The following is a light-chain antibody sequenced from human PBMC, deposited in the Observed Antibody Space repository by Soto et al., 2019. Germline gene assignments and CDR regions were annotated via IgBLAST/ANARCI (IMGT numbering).Light chain of an antibody. J-gene: IGKJ1*01. CDR2: AAS. V-gene: IGKV1-39*01. Sequence: DIQMTRSPSSLSASVGDRVTITYRASQSINSYLNWYQQKPGKAPKLLIYAASSLQSGFPSRFSGSGSGTDFTLTISSLRPEDFATYYCQQSYSTPWTFGQGTRV. CDR1: QSINSY. CDR3: QQSYSTPWT.